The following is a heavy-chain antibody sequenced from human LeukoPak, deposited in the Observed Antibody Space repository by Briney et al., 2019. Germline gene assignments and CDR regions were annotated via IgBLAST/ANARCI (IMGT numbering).Heavy chain of an antibody. D-gene: IGHD1-26*01. CDR3: ARRSGGPEYFQH. CDR1: GYTFINYH. V-gene: IGHV1-46*01. CDR2: INPTDGST. J-gene: IGHJ1*01. Sequence: ASVKVSCKASGYTFINYHMHWVRQAPGQGLEWMGIINPTDGSTSYAQKFQGRVTMTMDMSTSTVYMQLNSLGFEGTAVYFCARRSGGPEYFQHWGQGTLVTVSS.